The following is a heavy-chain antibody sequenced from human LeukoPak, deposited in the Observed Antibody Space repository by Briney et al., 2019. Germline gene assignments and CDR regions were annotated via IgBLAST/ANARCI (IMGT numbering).Heavy chain of an antibody. D-gene: IGHD6-19*01. CDR1: GYTFTSYD. V-gene: IGHV1-8*01. CDR3: ATGYSSGSPRGYYYYYMDV. Sequence: ASATVSCKASGYTFTSYDINWVRQAPGQGLEWMGWMNPNSGNTGYAQKFQGRVTMTRNTSISTAYMELSSLRSEDKAVYYCATGYSSGSPRGYYYYYMDVWGKGTTVTVSS. CDR2: MNPNSGNT. J-gene: IGHJ6*03.